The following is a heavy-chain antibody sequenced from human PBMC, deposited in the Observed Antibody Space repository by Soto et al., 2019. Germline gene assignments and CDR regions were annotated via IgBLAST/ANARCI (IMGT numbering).Heavy chain of an antibody. J-gene: IGHJ4*02. Sequence: QVQLVESGGGVVQPGGSLRLSCAASGFTFDAYGFHWVRQAPGKGLEWVAVVWSNGNLKYYADSVKGRFTISRDSSKSALNLKMNSLRADDTAVYYCARIQLDTIMALDYWGQGTLVTVSS. CDR3: ARIQLDTIMALDY. CDR2: VWSNGNLK. D-gene: IGHD1-1*01. CDR1: GFTFDAYG. V-gene: IGHV3-33*01.